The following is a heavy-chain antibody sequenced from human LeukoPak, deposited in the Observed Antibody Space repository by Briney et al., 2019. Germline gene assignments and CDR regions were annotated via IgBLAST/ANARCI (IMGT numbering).Heavy chain of an antibody. CDR3: ARVVAIAAAGTGYFDY. J-gene: IGHJ4*02. CDR2: INHSGST. CDR1: GGSFSGYY. Sequence: PSETLSLTCAVYGGSFSGYYWSWIRQPPGEGLEWIGEINHSGSTNYNPSLKSRVTISVDTSKNQFSLKLSSVTAADTAVYYCARVVAIAAAGTGYFDYWGQGTLVTVSS. D-gene: IGHD6-13*01. V-gene: IGHV4-34*01.